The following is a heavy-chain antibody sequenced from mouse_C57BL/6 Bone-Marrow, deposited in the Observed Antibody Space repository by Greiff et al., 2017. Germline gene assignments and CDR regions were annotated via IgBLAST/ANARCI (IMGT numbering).Heavy chain of an antibody. CDR3: ARSYGSFFAMDY. D-gene: IGHD1-1*01. CDR2: IHPNSGST. J-gene: IGHJ4*01. Sequence: VQLQQPGAELVKPGASVKLSCKASGYTFTSYWMHWVKQRPGQGLEWIGMIHPNSGSTNYNEKFKSKATLTVDKSSSTAYMQLSSLTSEDSAVYYCARSYGSFFAMDYWGQGTSVTVSS. V-gene: IGHV1-64*01. CDR1: GYTFTSYW.